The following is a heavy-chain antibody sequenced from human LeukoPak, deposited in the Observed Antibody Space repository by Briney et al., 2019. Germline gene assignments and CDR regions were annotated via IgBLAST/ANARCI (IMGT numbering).Heavy chain of an antibody. CDR2: IYPGDSDA. CDR3: ASRSQTGAFDI. Sequence: GESLQISCQGSGYSFTNYWIAWVRQMPEKGLEWMGVIYPGDSDARYSPSFQGQVTISADKSISTAYLQWSSLKASDTAMYYCASRSQTGAFDIGGQGTLVTVSS. J-gene: IGHJ3*02. D-gene: IGHD2-15*01. V-gene: IGHV5-51*01. CDR1: GYSFTNYW.